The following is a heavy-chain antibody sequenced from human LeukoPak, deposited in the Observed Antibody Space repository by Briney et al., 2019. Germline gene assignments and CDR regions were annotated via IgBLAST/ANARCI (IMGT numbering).Heavy chain of an antibody. CDR3: ARETGYNWNDEGYFDY. J-gene: IGHJ4*02. CDR2: IIPIFGTA. Sequence: GASVKVSCKASGGTFSSYTISWVRQAPGQGLEWMGGIIPIFGTANYAQKFQGRVTITADEFTSTAYMELSSLRSEDTAVYYCARETGYNWNDEGYFDYWGQGTLVTVSS. D-gene: IGHD1-1*01. CDR1: GGTFSSYT. V-gene: IGHV1-69*13.